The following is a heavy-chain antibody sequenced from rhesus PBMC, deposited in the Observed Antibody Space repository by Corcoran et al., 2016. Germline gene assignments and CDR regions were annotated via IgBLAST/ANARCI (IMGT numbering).Heavy chain of an antibody. CDR2: IYGSGSTT. J-gene: IGHJ4*01. CDR3: VRGATGTTFDY. D-gene: IGHD1-26*01. V-gene: IGHV4-169*01. CDR1: GGSISSSY. Sequence: QLQLQESGPGLVKPSETLSVTCAVSGGSISSSYWSWIRQAPGKGLEWIGYIYGSGSTTTSTPTLKSRVTLSVDTSKNQFSLKLSSVTAADTAVYYCVRGATGTTFDYWGQGVLVTVSS.